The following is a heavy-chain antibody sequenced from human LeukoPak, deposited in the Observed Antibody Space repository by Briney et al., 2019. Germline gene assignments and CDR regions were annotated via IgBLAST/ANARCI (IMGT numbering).Heavy chain of an antibody. J-gene: IGHJ3*02. CDR3: ARDWKDIVVVPAANDAFDI. Sequence: ASVKVSCKASGYTFTSYGISWVRQAPGQGLEWMGWISAYNGNTNYAQKLQGRVTMTTDTSTSTAYIELRSLRSDDTAVYYCARDWKDIVVVPAANDAFDIWGQGTMVTVSS. CDR2: ISAYNGNT. V-gene: IGHV1-18*01. CDR1: GYTFTSYG. D-gene: IGHD2-2*01.